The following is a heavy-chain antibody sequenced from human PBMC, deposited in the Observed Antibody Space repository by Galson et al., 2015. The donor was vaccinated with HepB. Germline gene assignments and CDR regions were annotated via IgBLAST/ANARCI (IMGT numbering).Heavy chain of an antibody. CDR2: ISDGGDDT. Sequence: SLRLSCAASGFTFSNYAMSWVRQAPGKGLEWVSAISDGGDDTYYADSVRGRFTISRDNFKNTLYLQMNSLRAEDTAAYYCVKWARPGYGYFSEGLDVWGQGTMVTVSS. D-gene: IGHD2-2*03. V-gene: IGHV3-23*01. CDR3: VKWARPGYGYFSEGLDV. CDR1: GFTFSNYA. J-gene: IGHJ3*01.